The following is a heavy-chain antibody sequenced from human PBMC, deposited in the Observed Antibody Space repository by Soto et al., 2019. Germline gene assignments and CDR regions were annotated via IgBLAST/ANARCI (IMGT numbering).Heavy chain of an antibody. CDR1: GVTVSSDAYY. V-gene: IGHV4-31*02. J-gene: IGHJ4*02. CDR3: ARYRFSGSRWSKFDY. Sequence: SETLSLTCTVSGVTVSSDAYYWSWIRQPPGKGLEWIGNIYHTGGTYYSPSLKSRVDISLDKSKNQFSLWLSSVTAADTAVYYCARYRFSGSRWSKFDYWGQGTLVTVSS. D-gene: IGHD6-13*01. CDR2: IYHTGGT.